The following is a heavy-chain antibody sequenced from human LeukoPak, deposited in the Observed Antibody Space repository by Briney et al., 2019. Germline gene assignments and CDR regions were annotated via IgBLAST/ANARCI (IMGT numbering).Heavy chain of an antibody. CDR1: GFTFTNYA. J-gene: IGHJ4*02. CDR2: ISGSGSST. D-gene: IGHD5-18*01. CDR3: AKDSASYGRFDY. Sequence: GGSLRLSFAASGFTFTNYAMSWVRQAPGKGLEWVSVISGSGSSTYYADSVKGRFTISRDDSKNTLYLQMNSLRAEDTAVYFCAKDSASYGRFDYWGQGTLVTVSS. V-gene: IGHV3-23*01.